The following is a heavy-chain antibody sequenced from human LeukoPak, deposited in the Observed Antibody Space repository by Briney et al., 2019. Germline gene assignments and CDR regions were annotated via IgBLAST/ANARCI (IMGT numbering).Heavy chain of an antibody. CDR3: AKVAGDRMDY. Sequence: GASVKVSCKASGCTFATYGFCWVRQAPGHGLEWMGWISANTGKTDYARKFQGRVTMTTDTSTSTAYMELRSLRPDDTAVYYCAKVAGDRMDYWGQGTLLTVSS. D-gene: IGHD6-13*01. CDR2: ISANTGKT. J-gene: IGHJ4*02. CDR1: GCTFATYG. V-gene: IGHV1-18*01.